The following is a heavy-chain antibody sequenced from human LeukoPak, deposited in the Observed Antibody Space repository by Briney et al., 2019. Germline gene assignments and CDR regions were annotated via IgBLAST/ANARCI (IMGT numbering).Heavy chain of an antibody. CDR2: INPNSGGT. V-gene: IGHV1-2*02. Sequence: ASVKVSCKASGYTFTGYYMHWVRQAPGQGLEWMGWINPNSGGTNYAQKFQGRVTMTRDTSISTAYMELSRLRSDDTAVYYCARDGYSSSSQRVRFDYWGQGTLVTVSS. J-gene: IGHJ4*02. CDR1: GYTFTGYY. D-gene: IGHD6-6*01. CDR3: ARDGYSSSSQRVRFDY.